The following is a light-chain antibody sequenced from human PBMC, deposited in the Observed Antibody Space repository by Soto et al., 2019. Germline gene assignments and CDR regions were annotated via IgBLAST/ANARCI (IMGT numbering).Light chain of an antibody. CDR3: QQTYSTPPT. CDR1: QSISSY. Sequence: DIQMTQSPSSLSASVGDRVTITCRASQSISSYLNWYQQKPGKAPNLLIYAASSLQSGVPSRFSGSGSGTDFTLTISSLQLEDFATYYCQQTYSTPPTFGGGTTGDNK. V-gene: IGKV1-39*01. J-gene: IGKJ4*01. CDR2: AAS.